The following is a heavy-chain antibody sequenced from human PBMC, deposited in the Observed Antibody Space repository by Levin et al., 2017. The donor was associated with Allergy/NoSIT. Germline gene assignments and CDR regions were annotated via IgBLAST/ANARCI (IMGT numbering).Heavy chain of an antibody. CDR1: GFTFSNAW. V-gene: IGHV3-15*01. CDR3: TTDPTPYYDFWSGYPDGTYFDY. D-gene: IGHD3-3*01. CDR2: IKSKTDGGTT. J-gene: IGHJ4*02. Sequence: GESLKISCAASGFTFSNAWMSWVRQAPGKGLEWVGRIKSKTDGGTTDYAAPVKGRFTISRDDSKNTLYLQMNSLKTEDTAVYYCTTDPTPYYDFWSGYPDGTYFDYWGQGTLVTVSS.